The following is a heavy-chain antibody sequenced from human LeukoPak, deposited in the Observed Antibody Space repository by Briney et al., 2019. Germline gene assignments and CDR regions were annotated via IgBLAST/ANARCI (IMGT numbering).Heavy chain of an antibody. CDR3: ARGGYSYENYYYYMDV. V-gene: IGHV1-2*02. CDR2: INPNSGGT. Sequence: ASVKVSCKASGYTFTGYYMHWVRQAPGQGLEWMGWINPNSGGTNYAQKFQGRVTMTRDTSISTAYMELSTLRSDDTAVYYCARGGYSYENYYYYMDVWGKGTTVTVSS. J-gene: IGHJ6*03. CDR1: GYTFTGYY. D-gene: IGHD5-18*01.